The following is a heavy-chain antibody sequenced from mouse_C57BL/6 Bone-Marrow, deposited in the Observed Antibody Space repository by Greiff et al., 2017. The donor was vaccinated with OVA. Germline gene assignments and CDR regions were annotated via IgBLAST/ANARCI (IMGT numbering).Heavy chain of an antibody. D-gene: IGHD4-1*01. CDR2: IYPRSGNT. Sequence: QVQLKESGPELVRPGASVTLSCKASGYTFTSYGISWVRQRPGQGLEWLGEIYPRSGNTYYNEKFKGKATLTADKSSSTDYMDLRSLTSEDSAVYFCAREDGTAWFAYWGQGTLVTVSA. CDR1: GYTFTSYG. V-gene: IGHV1-81*01. J-gene: IGHJ3*01. CDR3: AREDGTAWFAY.